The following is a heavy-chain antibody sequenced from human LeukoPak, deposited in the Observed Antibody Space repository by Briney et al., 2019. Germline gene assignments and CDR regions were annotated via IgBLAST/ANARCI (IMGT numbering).Heavy chain of an antibody. CDR3: GSGSNIDY. V-gene: IGHV3-73*01. D-gene: IGHD1-26*01. CDR2: IRSKANSYAT. J-gene: IGHJ4*02. Sequence: GGSLRLSCAASGFTFSSYAMNWVRQASGKGLEWVGRIRSKANSYATAYAASVKGRFTISRDDSKNTAYLQVNSLKTEDTAVYFCGSGSNIDYWGQGTLVTVSS. CDR1: GFTFSSYA.